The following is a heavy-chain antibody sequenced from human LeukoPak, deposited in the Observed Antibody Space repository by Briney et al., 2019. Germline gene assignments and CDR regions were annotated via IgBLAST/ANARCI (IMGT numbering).Heavy chain of an antibody. CDR3: ARGHSSDAFDI. D-gene: IGHD2-15*01. Sequence: PGGSLILSCAASGFTVSSNYMSWVRQAPGKGLEWVSVIYSGGSTYYADSVKGRFTISRDNSKNTLYPQMNSLRAEDTAVYYCARGHSSDAFDIWGQGTMVTVSS. CDR2: IYSGGST. CDR1: GFTVSSNY. J-gene: IGHJ3*02. V-gene: IGHV3-66*02.